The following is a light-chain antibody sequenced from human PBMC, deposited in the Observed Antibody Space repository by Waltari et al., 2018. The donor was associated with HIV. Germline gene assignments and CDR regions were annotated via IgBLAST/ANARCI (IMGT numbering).Light chain of an antibody. CDR1: YRDIGGYNY. Sequence: QSALTQPASVSGSPGQSITISCTGTYRDIGGYNYVTWYQQHPGKAPKLIIYEVSSRPSGISNRFSGSKSGNTASLTISGLQAEDEADYYCSSYTSISTVIFGGGTKLTVL. J-gene: IGLJ2*01. CDR3: SSYTSISTVI. CDR2: EVS. V-gene: IGLV2-14*01.